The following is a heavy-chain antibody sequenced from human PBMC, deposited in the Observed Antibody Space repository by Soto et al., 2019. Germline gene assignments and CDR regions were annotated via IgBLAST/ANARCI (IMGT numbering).Heavy chain of an antibody. CDR1: GYTFTSYD. J-gene: IGHJ4*02. D-gene: IGHD1-26*01. V-gene: IGHV1-8*01. Sequence: QVQLVQSGAEVKKPGASVKVSCKASGYTFTSYDINWVRQATGQGLEWMGWMNPNSGNTGYAQKFQGRVTMXRXNSISTAYMELSSLRSEDTAVYYCARVRSVGAKFDYWGQGTLVTVSS. CDR2: MNPNSGNT. CDR3: ARVRSVGAKFDY.